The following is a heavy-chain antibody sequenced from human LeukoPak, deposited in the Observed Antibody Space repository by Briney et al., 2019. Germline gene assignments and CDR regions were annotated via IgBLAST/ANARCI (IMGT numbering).Heavy chain of an antibody. V-gene: IGHV4-61*01. D-gene: IGHD6-13*01. J-gene: IGHJ4*02. CDR3: AREGSGSSWYYTAYYFDY. CDR1: GASVSSGSYY. CDR2: IYCSGST. Sequence: NPSETLSLTCTVSGASVSSGSYYWSWIRQPPGKGLEWIGYIYCSGSTNYNPSLKSRVTISVDTSKNQFSLKLSSVTAADTAVYYCAREGSGSSWYYTAYYFDYWGQGTLVTVSS.